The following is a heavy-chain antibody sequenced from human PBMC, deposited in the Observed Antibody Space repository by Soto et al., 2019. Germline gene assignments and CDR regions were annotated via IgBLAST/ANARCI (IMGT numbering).Heavy chain of an antibody. Sequence: GASVKVSCKASGYTFTSYGISWVRQAPGQGLEWMGWISAYNGNTNYAQKLQGRVTMTTDTSTSTAYMELRSLRSDDTAVYYCAREGITMVRETRRAFDPWGQGTLVTVSS. CDR2: ISAYNGNT. V-gene: IGHV1-18*01. CDR3: AREGITMVRETRRAFDP. D-gene: IGHD3-10*01. CDR1: GYTFTSYG. J-gene: IGHJ5*02.